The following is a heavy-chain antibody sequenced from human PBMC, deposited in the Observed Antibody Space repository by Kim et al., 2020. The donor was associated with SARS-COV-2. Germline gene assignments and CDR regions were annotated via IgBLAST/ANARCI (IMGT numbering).Heavy chain of an antibody. CDR1: GFTFSSYA. CDR2: ISISGGST. V-gene: IGHV3-23*01. CDR3: AKDAVGATHFDY. D-gene: IGHD1-26*01. Sequence: GGSLRLSCAASGFTFSSYAMSWVRQAPGKGLEWVLTISISGGSTYYADSVKGRFTISRDNSKNTLYLQMNSLRAEDTAVYYCAKDAVGATHFDYWGQGTLVTVSS. J-gene: IGHJ4*02.